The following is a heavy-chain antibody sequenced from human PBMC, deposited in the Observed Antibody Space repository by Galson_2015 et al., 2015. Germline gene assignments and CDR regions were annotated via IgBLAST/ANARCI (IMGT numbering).Heavy chain of an antibody. J-gene: IGHJ4*02. CDR1: GGSISSGGYY. D-gene: IGHD5-12*01. Sequence: TLSLTCTVSGGSISSGGYYWSWIRQHPGKGLEWIGYIYCSGSTYFNPSLKSRVTISVDTSKNQFSLKLSSVTAADTAVYYCARGNSGYDLSGFDYWGQGTLVTISS. CDR3: ARGNSGYDLSGFDY. V-gene: IGHV4-31*03. CDR2: IYCSGST.